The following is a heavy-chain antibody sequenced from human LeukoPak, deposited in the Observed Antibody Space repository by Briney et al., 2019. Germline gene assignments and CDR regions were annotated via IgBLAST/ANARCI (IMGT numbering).Heavy chain of an antibody. Sequence: GSLRLSCAASGFTFSNAWMSWIRQPPGKGLEWIGYIYYSGSPNYNPSLKSRVTVSIDTSKNQFSLNLKSVTAADTAVYYCARSRYSGFDPFDYWGQGTLVTVSS. J-gene: IGHJ4*02. D-gene: IGHD5-12*01. CDR2: IYYSGSP. CDR1: GFTFSNAW. CDR3: ARSRYSGFDPFDY. V-gene: IGHV4-59*01.